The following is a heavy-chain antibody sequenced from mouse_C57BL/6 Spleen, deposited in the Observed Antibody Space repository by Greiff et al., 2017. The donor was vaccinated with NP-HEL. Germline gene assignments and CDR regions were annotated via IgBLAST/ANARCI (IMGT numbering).Heavy chain of an antibody. CDR3: VRQNVGWYFDV. CDR1: GFSFNTYA. J-gene: IGHJ1*03. Sequence: EVQRVESGGGLVQPKGSLKLSCAASGFSFNTYAMNWVRQAPGKGLEWVARIRSKSNNYATYYADSVKDRFTISRDDSESMLYLQMNNLKTEDTAMYYCVRQNVGWYFDVWGTGTTVTVSS. V-gene: IGHV10-1*01. CDR2: IRSKSNNYAT.